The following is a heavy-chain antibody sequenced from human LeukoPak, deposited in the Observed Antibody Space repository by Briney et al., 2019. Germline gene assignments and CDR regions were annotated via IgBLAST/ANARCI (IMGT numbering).Heavy chain of an antibody. CDR3: ATSPVRGFGELRYYFDY. CDR2: INPIFGTA. V-gene: IGHV1-69*01. D-gene: IGHD3-10*01. J-gene: IGHJ4*02. Sequence: GSSVKVSCKASGGTFSSYAISWVRQAPGQGLEWMGGINPIFGTANYAQKFQGRVTITADESTSTAYMELSSLSSEDTAAYSCATSPVRGFGELRYYFDYWGQGTLVTVSS. CDR1: GGTFSSYA.